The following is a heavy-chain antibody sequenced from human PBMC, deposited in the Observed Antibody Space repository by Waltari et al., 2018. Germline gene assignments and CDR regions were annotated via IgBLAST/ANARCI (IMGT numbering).Heavy chain of an antibody. CDR2: IYSGGST. CDR1: GFTFSSYA. CDR3: AKSALSYCGGDCPIDY. Sequence: EVQLLESGGGLVQPGGSLRLYCAASGFTFSSYAMSWVRQAPGKGLVWVSVIYSGGSTYYADSVKGRFTISRDNSKNTLYLQMNSLRAEDTAVYYCAKSALSYCGGDCPIDYWGQGTLVTVSS. J-gene: IGHJ4*02. V-gene: IGHV3-23*03. D-gene: IGHD2-21*01.